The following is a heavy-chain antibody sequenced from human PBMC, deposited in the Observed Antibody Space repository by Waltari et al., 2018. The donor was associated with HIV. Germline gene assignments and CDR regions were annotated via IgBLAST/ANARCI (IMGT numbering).Heavy chain of an antibody. D-gene: IGHD5-12*01. CDR2: IYPGDSDT. J-gene: IGHJ3*02. V-gene: IGHV5-51*01. Sequence: MGWVRQMPGKGLEWMGIIYPGDSDTRYSPSFQGQVTISADKSISTAYLQWSSLKASDTAMYYCARRKGGYTTNAFDIWGQGTMVTVSS. CDR3: ARRKGGYTTNAFDI.